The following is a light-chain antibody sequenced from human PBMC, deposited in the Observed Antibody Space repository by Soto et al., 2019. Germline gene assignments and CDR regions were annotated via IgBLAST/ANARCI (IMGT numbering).Light chain of an antibody. V-gene: IGKV3-15*01. CDR1: QSVNSN. CDR2: VAS. Sequence: EIVMTQSPVTLSVSPGDRATLSCRASQSVNSNLAWYQQKPGQTPKLLIYVASTRATGIPARFSGSGSGTGFTLTVSSLQSEDFAVYCCQQYNVWPLTFGGGTKVEFK. CDR3: QQYNVWPLT. J-gene: IGKJ4*01.